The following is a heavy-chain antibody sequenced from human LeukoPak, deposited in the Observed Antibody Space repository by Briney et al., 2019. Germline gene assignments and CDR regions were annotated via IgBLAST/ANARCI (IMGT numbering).Heavy chain of an antibody. CDR1: GFTFSSYW. D-gene: IGHD1-26*01. Sequence: GGSLRLSCAASGFTFSSYWMSWVRQAPGKGLEWVANIKQDGSEKYYVDSVKGRFPISRDNAKNSLYLKMNSLRAEDTAVYYCARVQWELLREVWFDPWGQGTLVTVSS. CDR2: IKQDGSEK. V-gene: IGHV3-7*01. CDR3: ARVQWELLREVWFDP. J-gene: IGHJ5*02.